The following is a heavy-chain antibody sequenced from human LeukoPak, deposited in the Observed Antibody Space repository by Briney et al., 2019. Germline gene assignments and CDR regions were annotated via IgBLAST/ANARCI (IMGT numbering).Heavy chain of an antibody. CDR1: GGSISSSNW. Sequence: SGTLSLTCAVSGGSISSSNWWSWVRPPPGKGLEWIGEIYHSGSTNYNPSLKSRVTISVDKSKNQFSLKLSSVTAADTAVYYCARVGYGILTGYLNGLDYWGQGTLVTVSS. D-gene: IGHD3-9*01. CDR3: ARVGYGILTGYLNGLDY. J-gene: IGHJ4*02. CDR2: IYHSGST. V-gene: IGHV4-4*02.